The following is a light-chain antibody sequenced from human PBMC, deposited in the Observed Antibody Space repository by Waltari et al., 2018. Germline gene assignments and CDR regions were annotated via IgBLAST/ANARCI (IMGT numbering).Light chain of an antibody. CDR2: GAS. Sequence: EIVLTQSPGTLSLSPGERATLSCRASQGVRSSELAWYQQKPGQAPRLLIFGASNRATGIPDRFSGSGSGTDFTLVISNLQPEDFATYFCQQSYSAPPLTFGGGTKVEIK. CDR1: QGVRSSE. J-gene: IGKJ4*01. CDR3: QQSYSAPPLT. V-gene: IGKV3-20*01.